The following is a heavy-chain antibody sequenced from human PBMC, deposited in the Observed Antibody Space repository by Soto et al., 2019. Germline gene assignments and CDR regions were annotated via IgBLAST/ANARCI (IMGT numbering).Heavy chain of an antibody. CDR1: GFTFSSYW. CDR3: ARDASQQLVDY. D-gene: IGHD6-13*01. CDR2: IKQDGSEK. V-gene: IGHV3-7*01. Sequence: PGGSLRLSCAASGFTFSSYWMSWVRQAPGKGLEWVANIKQDGSEKYYVDSVKGRFTISRGNAKNSLYLQMNSLRAEDTAVYYCARDASQQLVDYWGQGTLVTVSS. J-gene: IGHJ4*02.